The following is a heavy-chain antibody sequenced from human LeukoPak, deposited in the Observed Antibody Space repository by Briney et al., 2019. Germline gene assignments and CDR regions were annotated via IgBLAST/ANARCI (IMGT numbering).Heavy chain of an antibody. CDR1: GGSISSGGYY. CDR2: IYHSGST. Sequence: SQTLSLTCTVSGGSISSGGYYWSWIRQPPGKGLEWIGYIYHSGSTHYNPSLKSRVTISVDRSKNQFSLKLSSVTAADTAVYYCARKQQLVLDYWGQGTLVTVSS. D-gene: IGHD6-13*01. J-gene: IGHJ4*02. V-gene: IGHV4-30-2*01. CDR3: ARKQQLVLDY.